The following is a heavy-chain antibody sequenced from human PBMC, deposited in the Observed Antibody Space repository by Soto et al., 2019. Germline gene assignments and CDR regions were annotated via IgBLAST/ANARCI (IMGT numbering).Heavy chain of an antibody. CDR3: AKDTAESYCSSTSCYPSGWLDP. D-gene: IGHD2-2*01. J-gene: IGHJ5*02. V-gene: IGHV3-23*01. Sequence: GGSLRLSCAASGFTFSSYAMSWVRQAPGKGLEWVSAISGSGGSTYYADSVKGRFTISRDNSKNTLYLQMNSLRAEDTAVYYCAKDTAESYCSSTSCYPSGWLDPWGQGTLVTVSS. CDR2: ISGSGGST. CDR1: GFTFSSYA.